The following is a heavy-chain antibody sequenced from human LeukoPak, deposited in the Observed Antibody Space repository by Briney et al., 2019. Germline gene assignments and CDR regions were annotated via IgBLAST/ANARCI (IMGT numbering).Heavy chain of an antibody. CDR2: ISSSSSYI. Sequence: GGSLRPSCAASGFTFSSYSMNWVRQAPGKGLEWVSSISSSSSYIYYADSVKGRFTISRDNAKNSLYLQMNSLRAEDTAVYYCAKDLGYCSSTSCYRNYFDYWGQGTLVTVSS. D-gene: IGHD2-2*01. J-gene: IGHJ4*02. CDR1: GFTFSSYS. CDR3: AKDLGYCSSTSCYRNYFDY. V-gene: IGHV3-21*01.